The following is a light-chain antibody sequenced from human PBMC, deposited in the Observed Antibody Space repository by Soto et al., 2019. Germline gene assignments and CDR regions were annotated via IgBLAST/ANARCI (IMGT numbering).Light chain of an antibody. J-gene: IGKJ4*01. CDR2: DAS. V-gene: IGKV3-11*01. CDR1: QSVSSY. Sequence: EIVLTQSPATLSLSPGERATLSCRASQSVSSYLGWYQQKPGQAPRLLIYDASNRATGIPARFSGSGSGTDFTLTITSLEPEDFAVYYCHQRSNWPSTFGGGTNVEIK. CDR3: HQRSNWPST.